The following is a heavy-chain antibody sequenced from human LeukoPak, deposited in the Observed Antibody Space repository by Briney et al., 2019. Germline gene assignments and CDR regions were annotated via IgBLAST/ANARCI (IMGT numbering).Heavy chain of an antibody. J-gene: IGHJ4*02. Sequence: PSETLSLTCTVSGGSISTYYWSWIRQPAGKGLEWIGRIYTSGSSNYNPSLKSRVTLSVDTSKNQFSLKLSSVTAADTAVYYCLGGVTGTTFDYWGQGTLVTVSS. CDR3: LGGVTGTTFDY. CDR2: IYTSGSS. V-gene: IGHV4-4*07. D-gene: IGHD1-20*01. CDR1: GGSISTYY.